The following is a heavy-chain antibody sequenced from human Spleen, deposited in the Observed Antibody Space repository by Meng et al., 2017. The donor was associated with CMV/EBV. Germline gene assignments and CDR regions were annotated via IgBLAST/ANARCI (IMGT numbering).Heavy chain of an antibody. CDR3: AKVESDYDFWSGYDY. D-gene: IGHD3-3*01. CDR1: GFTFSNYA. Sequence: GESLKISCVASGFTFSNYAMNWVRQAPGKGLEWVSSISGSGGTTYYADSVKGRFSISRDNSKNTLYLQMNSLRAEDTAVYYCAKVESDYDFWSGYDYWGQGTLVTVSS. J-gene: IGHJ4*02. V-gene: IGHV3-23*01. CDR2: ISGSGGTT.